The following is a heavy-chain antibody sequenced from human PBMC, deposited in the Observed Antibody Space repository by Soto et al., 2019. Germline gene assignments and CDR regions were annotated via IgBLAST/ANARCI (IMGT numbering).Heavy chain of an antibody. Sequence: VASVNVSCKASGGTFSSYAISWVRQAPGQGLEWMGGIIPIFGTANYAQKFQGRVTITADESMSTAYMELSSLRSEDTAVYYCARGYSYGWTIDYWGQGTLVTVSS. D-gene: IGHD5-18*01. J-gene: IGHJ4*02. CDR2: IIPIFGTA. V-gene: IGHV1-69*13. CDR1: GGTFSSYA. CDR3: ARGYSYGWTIDY.